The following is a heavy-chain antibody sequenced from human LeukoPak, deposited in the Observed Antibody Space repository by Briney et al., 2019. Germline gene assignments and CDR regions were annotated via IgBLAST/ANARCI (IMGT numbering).Heavy chain of an antibody. CDR3: ARRGLNWFDP. J-gene: IGHJ5*02. V-gene: IGHV5-51*01. CDR1: GYSFTSYW. Sequence: GESLKISCKGSGYSFTSYWIAWVRQIPGKGLEWMGIIDPSDSDVRYSPSFQGQVTFSADKSISTAYLQWSSLKASDTAMYYCARRGLNWFDPWGQGTLVTVSS. D-gene: IGHD1-26*01. CDR2: IDPSDSDV.